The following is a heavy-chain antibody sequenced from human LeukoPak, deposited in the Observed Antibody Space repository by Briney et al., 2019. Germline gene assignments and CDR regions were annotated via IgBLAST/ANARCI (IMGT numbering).Heavy chain of an antibody. Sequence: AVHVSCKASRGTFRRYAIRRVRQDPGHGLEGIGGIIPIFGTANYAQTFQGRVTITADKSKSTSYMELSSLRSEDTAVYYCATCGGNDRYYFDYWGQGTLVTVSS. CDR2: IIPIFGTA. V-gene: IGHV1-69*06. D-gene: IGHD5-12*01. CDR1: RGTFRRYA. CDR3: ATCGGNDRYYFDY. J-gene: IGHJ4*02.